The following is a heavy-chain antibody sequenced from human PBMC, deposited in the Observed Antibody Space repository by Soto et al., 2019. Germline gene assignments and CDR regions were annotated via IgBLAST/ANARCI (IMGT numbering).Heavy chain of an antibody. CDR3: ARTNWNYSYGMDV. CDR2: IIPIFGTA. V-gene: IGHV1-69*13. Sequence: ASVKVSCKASGGTFSSYAISWVRQAPGQGLEWMGGIIPIFGTANYAQKFQGRVTITADESTSTAYMGLSSLRSEDTAVYYCARTNWNYSYGMDVWGQGTTVTVSS. D-gene: IGHD1-20*01. CDR1: GGTFSSYA. J-gene: IGHJ6*02.